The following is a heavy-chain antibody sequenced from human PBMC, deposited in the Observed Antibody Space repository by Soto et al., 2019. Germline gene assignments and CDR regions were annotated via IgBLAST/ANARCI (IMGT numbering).Heavy chain of an antibody. J-gene: IGHJ4*02. CDR3: ARGDIVATSPFDY. D-gene: IGHD5-12*01. CDR1: GFTFSSYS. CDR2: ISSSSSYI. V-gene: IGHV3-21*01. Sequence: GGSLRLSCAASGFTFSSYSMNWVRQAPGKGLEWVSSISSSSSYIYYADSVKGRFTISRDNAKNSLYLQMNSLRAEDTAVYYCARGDIVATSPFDYWGQGTLVTVSS.